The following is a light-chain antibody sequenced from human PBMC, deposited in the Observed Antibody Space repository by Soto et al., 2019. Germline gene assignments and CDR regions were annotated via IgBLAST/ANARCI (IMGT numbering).Light chain of an antibody. V-gene: IGLV2-14*01. J-gene: IGLJ1*01. CDR2: EVS. CDR1: SSDVGAYTS. CDR3: SSYTSDNRDYV. Sequence: QSVLTQPASVSESPGQSITISCTGSSSDVGAYTSVSWYQQHPGKAPKLMIYEVSNRPSGVSRRFSGSKSGNTASLTISGLQAEDEAHYYCSSYTSDNRDYVFGTGTKVTVL.